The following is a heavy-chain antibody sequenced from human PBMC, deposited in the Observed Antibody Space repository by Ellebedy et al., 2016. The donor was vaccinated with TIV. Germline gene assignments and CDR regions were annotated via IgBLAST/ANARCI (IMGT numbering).Heavy chain of an antibody. CDR1: GFTVSSNY. D-gene: IGHD3-10*01. CDR2: IKHDGSEK. V-gene: IGHV3-7*01. Sequence: PGGSLRLSCAASGFTVSSNYMSWVRQAPGKGLEWVANIKHDGSEKYYVDSVKGRFTISRDNTKNSLYLQMNSLRAEDTAVYYCASRITIVRGAIVLRYYDYWGQGTLVTVSS. J-gene: IGHJ4*02. CDR3: ASRITIVRGAIVLRYYDY.